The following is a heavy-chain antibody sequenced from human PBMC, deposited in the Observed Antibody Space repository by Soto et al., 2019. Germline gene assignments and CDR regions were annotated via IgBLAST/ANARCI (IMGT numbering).Heavy chain of an antibody. V-gene: IGHV3-30-3*01. D-gene: IGHD1-26*01. CDR3: ARDKVGATHNHFDY. J-gene: IGHJ4*02. CDR2: ISYDGSNK. Sequence: SLRLSCAASGFTFSSYAMHWVRQAPGKGLEWVAVISYDGSNKYYADSVKGRFTISRDNSKNTLYLQMNSLRAEDTAVYYCARDKVGATHNHFDYWGQGNLVTVSS. CDR1: GFTFSSYA.